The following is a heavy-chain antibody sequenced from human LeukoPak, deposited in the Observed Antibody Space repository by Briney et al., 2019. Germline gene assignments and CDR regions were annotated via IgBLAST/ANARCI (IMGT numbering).Heavy chain of an antibody. CDR1: GGSFSGYY. V-gene: IGHV4-34*01. CDR2: INHSGST. CDR3: ARGRAAAGTDY. D-gene: IGHD6-13*01. Sequence: SETLSLTCAVHGGSFSGYYWSWIRQPPGKGLEWNGAINHSGSTNYNPSLKSRVTISVVTSKSQFSLKLSSVTAADTAVYYCARGRAAAGTDYWGQGTLVTVSS. J-gene: IGHJ4*02.